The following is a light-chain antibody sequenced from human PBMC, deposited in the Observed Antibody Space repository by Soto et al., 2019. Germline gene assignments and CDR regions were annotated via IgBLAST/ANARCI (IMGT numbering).Light chain of an antibody. J-gene: IGKJ5*01. CDR2: DAS. CDR1: QSIRTS. Sequence: VVLTQSPATLSLTPGERATFYCGASQSIRTSLAWYQQKPGQAPRLVIFDASNRANGVPARFGGSGSGTDFTLTINSLEPEDFAVYYCQQRNVWPPITFGQGTRLEI. CDR3: QQRNVWPPIT. V-gene: IGKV3-11*01.